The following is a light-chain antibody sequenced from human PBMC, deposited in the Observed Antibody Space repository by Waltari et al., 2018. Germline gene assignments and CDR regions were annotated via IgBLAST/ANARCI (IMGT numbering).Light chain of an antibody. V-gene: IGLV1-47*01. CDR2: GND. Sequence: QSVLTQPPSASGTPGQRVTISCSGSNSNIGANFVYWYRQFPGTSPKLLIYGNDKRPSGVPYRFSASKSGSSASLVISGLRSEDEADYYCAAWDDSLTGHSVFGTGTKVTVL. CDR3: AAWDDSLTGHSV. J-gene: IGLJ1*01. CDR1: NSNIGANF.